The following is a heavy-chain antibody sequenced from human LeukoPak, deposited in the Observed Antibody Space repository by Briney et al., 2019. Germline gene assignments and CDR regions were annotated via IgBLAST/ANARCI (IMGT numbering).Heavy chain of an antibody. D-gene: IGHD3-22*01. CDR3: ARLSSGFYFDY. CDR2: ISYSGNT. Sequence: SETLSLTCTVSGGSISSYYWSWIRQPPGKGLDWIGYISYSGNTNYNSSLKSRITMSVDTSRNQFSLRLSSVTAADTAAYYCARLSSGFYFDYWGQGTLVTVSS. CDR1: GGSISSYY. V-gene: IGHV4-59*01. J-gene: IGHJ4*02.